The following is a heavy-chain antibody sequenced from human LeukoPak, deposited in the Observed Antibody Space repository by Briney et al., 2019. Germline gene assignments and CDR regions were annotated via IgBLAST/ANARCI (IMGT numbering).Heavy chain of an antibody. CDR1: GFTFSSYS. CDR3: ARGRDYNWNFDY. Sequence: GGSLRLSCAASGFTFSSYSMNWVRQAPGKGLEGVSSISSSSSYIYYADSVKGRFTISRDNAKNSLYLQMNSLRAEDTAVYYCARGRDYNWNFDYWGQGTLVTVSS. V-gene: IGHV3-21*01. D-gene: IGHD1-20*01. CDR2: ISSSSSYI. J-gene: IGHJ4*02.